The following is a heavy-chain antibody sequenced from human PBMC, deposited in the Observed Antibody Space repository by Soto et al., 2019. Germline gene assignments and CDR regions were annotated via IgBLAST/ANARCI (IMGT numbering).Heavy chain of an antibody. J-gene: IGHJ6*02. D-gene: IGHD6-13*01. CDR1: GFTFNNYG. CDR2: IWNDGNGY. CDR3: ARRQISPPTRGAASARGGMDV. V-gene: IGHV3-33*01. Sequence: QVQLVESGGGVVQPGRSLRLSCAASGFTFNNYGMHWVRQAPGKGLEWVAVIWNDGNGYYYANSVKGRFTIFRDNSKNTLDLQMSSLRAEDKAVYYCARRQISPPTRGAASARGGMDVWGQGTTVTVSS.